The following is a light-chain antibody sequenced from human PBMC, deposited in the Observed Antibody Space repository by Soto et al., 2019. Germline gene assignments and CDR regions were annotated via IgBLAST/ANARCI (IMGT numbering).Light chain of an antibody. CDR1: QSISSW. Sequence: DIQMTQSPSTLSASVGDRVTITCRASQSISSWLAWYQQKPGNAPKLLIYTASSLESGVPSRFSGSGSGTEFTLTISSLQPDDFATYYCQQYNSYRRTFGQGTKVEIK. J-gene: IGKJ1*01. V-gene: IGKV1-5*03. CDR3: QQYNSYRRT. CDR2: TAS.